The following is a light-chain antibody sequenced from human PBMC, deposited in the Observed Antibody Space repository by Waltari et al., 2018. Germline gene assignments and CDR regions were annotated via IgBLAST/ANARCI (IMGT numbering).Light chain of an antibody. J-gene: IGLJ2*01. CDR3: SSYTSSSTLVV. V-gene: IGLV2-14*01. CDR1: SRYDGGYTY. CDR2: EVS. Sequence: QSALTQPASVHGSPGQSTNIPCPRTSRYDGGYTYGSWYQQHPGKAPKLMIYEVSHRPSGVSNRFSGSKSGNTASLTISGLQAEDEADYYCSSYTSSSTLVVFGGGTKLTVL.